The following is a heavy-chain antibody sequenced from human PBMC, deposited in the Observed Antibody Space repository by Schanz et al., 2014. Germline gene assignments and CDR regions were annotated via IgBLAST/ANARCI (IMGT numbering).Heavy chain of an antibody. CDR2: IYYSGSP. CDR3: ARHSGYYYYYGMDV. CDR1: GGSISSGAYY. V-gene: IGHV4-39*01. Sequence: QVQLQESGPGLVKPSQTLSLTCSVSGGSISSGAYYWGWIRQPPGKGLEWIGSIYYSGSPYYNPPLKSRVTISLDTPKTQFSLRLSSVTAADTAVYYCARHSGYYYYYGMDVWGQGTTVTVSS. J-gene: IGHJ6*02.